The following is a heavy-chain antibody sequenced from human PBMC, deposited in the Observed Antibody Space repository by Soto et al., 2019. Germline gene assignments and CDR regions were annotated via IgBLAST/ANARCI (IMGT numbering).Heavy chain of an antibody. CDR1: ADTFINYD. Sequence: ASVKVSCKASADTFINYDFNWVRQAPGQGLEWMGWMNPHSGNTGFAQKFQGRVTMTRNTSLSTAYMELSSLRSEDTAVYYCAGIYLYSTRNGMDIWGHGTTVTVSS. CDR2: MNPHSGNT. V-gene: IGHV1-8*01. J-gene: IGHJ6*02. D-gene: IGHD6-13*01. CDR3: AGIYLYSTRNGMDI.